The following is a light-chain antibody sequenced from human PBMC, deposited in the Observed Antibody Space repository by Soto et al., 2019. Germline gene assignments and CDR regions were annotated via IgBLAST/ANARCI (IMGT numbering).Light chain of an antibody. CDR3: QQYNNWPPYT. CDR1: QSVSSN. J-gene: IGKJ2*01. V-gene: IGKV3-15*01. Sequence: EIVMTQSPATLSVSPGERGTLSCRASQSVSSNLAWYQQKPGQAPRLLISGASTRATGIPARFSGSGSGTEFTLTISSLQSEDFAVYYCQQYNNWPPYTFGQGTKLEIK. CDR2: GAS.